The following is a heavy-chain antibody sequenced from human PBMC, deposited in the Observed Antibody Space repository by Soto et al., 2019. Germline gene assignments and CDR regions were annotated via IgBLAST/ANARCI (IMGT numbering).Heavy chain of an antibody. V-gene: IGHV4-59*01. Sequence: QVQLQESGPGLVRPSETLSLTCTVSGDSISTYSWTWIRQPPGKGLEWIGYIYYSGSTNYNPSLESRVSISVDTSRNQFALKLTSVPAADTAVYYCARGPLKYSSGWYGYWGQGTLVTVSS. CDR1: GDSISTYS. CDR3: ARGPLKYSSGWYGY. CDR2: IYYSGST. J-gene: IGHJ4*02. D-gene: IGHD6-19*01.